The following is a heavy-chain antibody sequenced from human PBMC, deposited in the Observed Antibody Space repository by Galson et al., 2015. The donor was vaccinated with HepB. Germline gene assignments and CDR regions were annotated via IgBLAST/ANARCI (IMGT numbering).Heavy chain of an antibody. Sequence: SVKVSCKASGGTFSSYTISWVRQAPGQGLEWMGRIIPILGIANYAQKFQGRVTITADKSTSTAYMELSSLRSEDTAVYYCAREGNLYCDILTGYYGDAFDIWGQGTMVTVSS. CDR3: AREGNLYCDILTGYYGDAFDI. J-gene: IGHJ3*02. CDR2: IIPILGIA. V-gene: IGHV1-69*04. D-gene: IGHD3-9*01. CDR1: GGTFSSYT.